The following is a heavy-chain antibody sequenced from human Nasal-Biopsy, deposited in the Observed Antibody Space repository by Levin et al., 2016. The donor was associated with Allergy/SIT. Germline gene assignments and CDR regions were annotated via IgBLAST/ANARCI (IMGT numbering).Heavy chain of an antibody. D-gene: IGHD6-6*01. CDR3: ARVARPVSGLVRAELAHYAMDV. CDR2: ISYDGRYQ. V-gene: IGHV3-30*04. J-gene: IGHJ6*02. CDR1: GFTFSFYP. Sequence: GESLKISCSASGFTFSFYPMHWVRQAPGKGLEWVAFISYDGRYQYYADSVKGRFTISRDNSKNTLDLQMNSLSAEDTAVYYCARVARPVSGLVRAELAHYAMDVWGQGTTVTVSS.